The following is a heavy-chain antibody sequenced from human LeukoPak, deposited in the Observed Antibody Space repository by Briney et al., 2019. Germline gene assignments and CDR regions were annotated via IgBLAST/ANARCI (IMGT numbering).Heavy chain of an antibody. CDR3: ARDTRYSSAWYDN. Sequence: ASVKVSCKASGYTFTSYGISWVRQAPGQRLEWMGWITDYNRNTYYAQKFQGRVTMTIDTSTSTAYMELRSLRSDDTAVYYCARDTRYSSAWYDNWGQGTLVTVSS. V-gene: IGHV1-18*01. CDR2: ITDYNRNT. CDR1: GYTFTSYG. J-gene: IGHJ5*02. D-gene: IGHD2-15*01.